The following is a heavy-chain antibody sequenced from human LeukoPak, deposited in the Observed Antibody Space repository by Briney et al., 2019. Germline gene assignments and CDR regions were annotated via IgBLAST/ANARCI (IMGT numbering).Heavy chain of an antibody. Sequence: GESLKISCKGSGYSFTTYWIGWVRQIPGKGLQWMGIIYPGDSDTRYSPSFQGQVTISADKSISTAYLQWSSLKPSDTAIYYCARHSSAYDSPYGYWGQGTLVTVSS. CDR3: ARHSSAYDSPYGY. CDR2: IYPGDSDT. J-gene: IGHJ4*02. D-gene: IGHD5-12*01. V-gene: IGHV5-51*01. CDR1: GYSFTTYW.